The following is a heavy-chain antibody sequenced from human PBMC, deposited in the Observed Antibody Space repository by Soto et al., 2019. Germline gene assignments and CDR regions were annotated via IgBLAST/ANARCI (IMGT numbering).Heavy chain of an antibody. CDR3: ARATGYYDFWSGSRADAFDI. V-gene: IGHV1-69*06. Sequence: QVQLVQSGAEVKKPGSSVKVSCKASGCTFSSCAISWVRQAPGQGLEWMGGIIPIFGTANYAQKFQGRVTITADKSTSTAYMELSSLRSEDTAVYYCARATGYYDFWSGSRADAFDIWGQGTMVTVSS. CDR1: GCTFSSCA. CDR2: IIPIFGTA. J-gene: IGHJ3*02. D-gene: IGHD3-3*01.